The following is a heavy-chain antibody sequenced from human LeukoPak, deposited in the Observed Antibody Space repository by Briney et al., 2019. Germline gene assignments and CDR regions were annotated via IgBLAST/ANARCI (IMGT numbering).Heavy chain of an antibody. J-gene: IGHJ3*02. CDR2: ISSSSSYI. CDR3: ARAPRDYYDSSERAFDI. V-gene: IGHV3-21*01. CDR1: GFTFSSYS. D-gene: IGHD3-22*01. Sequence: KTGGSLRLSCAASGFTFSSYSMNWVRQAPGKGLEWVSSISSSSSYIYYADSVKGRFTISRDNAKNSLYLQMNSLRAEDTAVYYCARAPRDYYDSSERAFDIWGQGTMVTVSS.